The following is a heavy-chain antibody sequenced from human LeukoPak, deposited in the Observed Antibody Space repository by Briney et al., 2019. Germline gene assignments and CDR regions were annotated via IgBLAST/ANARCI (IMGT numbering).Heavy chain of an antibody. Sequence: GGSLRLSCAASGFTFSSYWMHWVRQAPGKGLEWVSAIIGSGGTTYYADSMKGRFTISRDNSKNTVFLLINPLRAEDTAVYYCAKGEFNYDFWSGSVRWGQGTLVTVSS. D-gene: IGHD3-3*01. CDR1: GFTFSSYW. J-gene: IGHJ4*02. CDR2: IIGSGGTT. CDR3: AKGEFNYDFWSGSVR. V-gene: IGHV3-23*01.